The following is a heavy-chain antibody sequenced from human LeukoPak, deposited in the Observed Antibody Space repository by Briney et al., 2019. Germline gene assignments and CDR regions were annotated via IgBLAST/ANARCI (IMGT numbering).Heavy chain of an antibody. CDR1: GFTFSSYW. J-gene: IGHJ4*02. Sequence: PGGSLRLSCAASGFTFSSYWMHWVRQAPGKGLVWVSRINSDGSSTSYADSVKGRFTLSRDNSKNTVYLQVNSLRTEDTAVYYFAREGAYCGGDCLDYWGQGTLVTVSS. D-gene: IGHD2-21*02. CDR2: INSDGSST. CDR3: AREGAYCGGDCLDY. V-gene: IGHV3-74*01.